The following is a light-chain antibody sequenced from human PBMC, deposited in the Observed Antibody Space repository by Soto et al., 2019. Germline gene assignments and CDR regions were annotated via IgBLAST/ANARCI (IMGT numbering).Light chain of an antibody. Sequence: EIVLTQSPGTLSLSPGESATLSCRASQSFSTNYLAWYQHKAGQAPRRLIYGASTRATGIPDRFSGSGSGTDYTLTISRLEPEDFAVYYCQQYASSMVYTFGQGTKLEVK. V-gene: IGKV3-20*01. CDR3: QQYASSMVYT. J-gene: IGKJ2*01. CDR1: QSFSTNY. CDR2: GAS.